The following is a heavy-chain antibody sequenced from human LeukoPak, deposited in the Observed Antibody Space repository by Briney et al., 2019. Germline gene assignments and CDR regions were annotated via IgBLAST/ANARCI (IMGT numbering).Heavy chain of an antibody. CDR3: ARDREGYCSGGSCYGL. J-gene: IGHJ4*02. V-gene: IGHV1-18*01. CDR2: ISAYNGNT. Sequence: ASVKVSCKASGYTFTSYGIRWVRQAPGQGLEWMGWISAYNGNTNYAQKLQGRVTMTTDTSTSTAYMELRSLRSDDPAVYYCARDREGYCSGGSCYGLWGQGTLVTVSS. D-gene: IGHD2-15*01. CDR1: GYTFTSYG.